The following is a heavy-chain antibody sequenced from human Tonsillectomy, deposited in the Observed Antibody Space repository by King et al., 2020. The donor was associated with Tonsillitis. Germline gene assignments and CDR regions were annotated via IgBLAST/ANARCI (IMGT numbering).Heavy chain of an antibody. CDR2: IYNSGAT. D-gene: IGHD6-19*01. CDR3: ATHVRGEAGIAY. J-gene: IGHJ4*02. CDR1: GGSISSGGYF. V-gene: IGHV4-31*11. Sequence: VQLQESGPGLVKPSETLSLTCVVSGGSISSGGYFWTWIRQHPGKGLEWIGNIYNSGATYYNPSLKSRVIISLDTSNKQFSLKRTSVTAADTAVYSCATHVRGEAGIAYWGQGMLVTVSS.